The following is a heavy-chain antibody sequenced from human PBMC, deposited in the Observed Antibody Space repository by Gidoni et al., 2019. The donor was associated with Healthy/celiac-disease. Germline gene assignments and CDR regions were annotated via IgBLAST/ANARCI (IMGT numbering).Heavy chain of an antibody. J-gene: IGHJ4*02. CDR2: ISYDGSNK. Sequence: QVQLVESGGGVVQPGRSLRLSCAASGFTFRSYAMHWVRQAPGKGLEWVAVISYDGSNKYYADSVKGRFTISRDNSKNTLYLQMNSLRAEDTAVYYCAREEYSSSSPFIDYWGQGTLVTVSS. V-gene: IGHV3-30-3*01. CDR3: AREEYSSSSPFIDY. CDR1: GFTFRSYA. D-gene: IGHD6-6*01.